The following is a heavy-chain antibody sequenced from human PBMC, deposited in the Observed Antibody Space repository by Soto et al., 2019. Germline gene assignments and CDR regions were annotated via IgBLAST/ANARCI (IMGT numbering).Heavy chain of an antibody. CDR1: GGTFSSYA. Sequence: QVQLVQSGAEVKKPGSSVKVSCKASGGTFSSYAISWVRQAPGQGLEWMGGIIPIFGTANYAQKFQGRVTITADESTSTDYRELSSLRSEDTAVYYCARGSMVRGGISTYYYYGMDVWGQGTTVTVSS. CDR3: ARGSMVRGGISTYYYYGMDV. V-gene: IGHV1-69*12. D-gene: IGHD3-10*01. CDR2: IIPIFGTA. J-gene: IGHJ6*02.